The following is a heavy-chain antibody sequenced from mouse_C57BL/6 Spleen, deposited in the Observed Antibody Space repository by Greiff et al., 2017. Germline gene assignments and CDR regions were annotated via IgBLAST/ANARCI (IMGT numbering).Heavy chain of an antibody. CDR1: GYTFTSYW. V-gene: IGHV1-69*01. D-gene: IGHD2-1*01. CDR2: IDPSDSYT. Sequence: QVQLQQPGAELVMPGASVKLSCKASGYTFTSYWMHWVKQRPGQGLEWIGEIDPSDSYTNYNQKFKGKSTLTVDKSYSTAYMQLSSLTSADSAVYYWARSGGNIYAMDYWGQGTSVTVSS. CDR3: ARSGGNIYAMDY. J-gene: IGHJ4*01.